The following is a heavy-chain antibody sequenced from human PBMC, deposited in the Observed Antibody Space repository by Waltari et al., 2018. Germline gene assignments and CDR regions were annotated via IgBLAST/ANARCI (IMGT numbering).Heavy chain of an antibody. J-gene: IGHJ4*02. V-gene: IGHV4-39*01. CDR1: GGSISTDGYY. Sequence: QLQMQESGPGLVKPSETQSLTRTASGGSISTDGYYWGWIRQPPGQGQEWIGSIYFRGSTHYNPSLKSRVSISVDTSKNQFSLKLSSVTAADTAIYYCARLVEGATTDYWGQGTLVTVSS. CDR3: ARLVEGATTDY. D-gene: IGHD1-26*01. CDR2: IYFRGST.